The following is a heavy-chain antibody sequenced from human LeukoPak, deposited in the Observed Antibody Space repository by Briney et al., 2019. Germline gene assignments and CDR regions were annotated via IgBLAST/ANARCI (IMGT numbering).Heavy chain of an antibody. CDR3: ARGGYCSSSICYSLNAFDI. CDR2: ISSSGTTI. Sequence: GGSLRLSCSASGFTSSSFWMDWVRQAPGKGLEWVSYISSSGTTIYYADSVKGRFTISRDNAKNSLYLQMNSLRAEYTAVYYCARGGYCSSSICYSLNAFDIWGQGTMFTVSS. J-gene: IGHJ3*02. V-gene: IGHV3-48*04. CDR1: GFTSSSFW. D-gene: IGHD2-2*01.